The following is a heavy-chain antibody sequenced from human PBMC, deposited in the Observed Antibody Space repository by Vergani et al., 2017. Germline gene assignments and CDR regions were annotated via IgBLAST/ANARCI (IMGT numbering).Heavy chain of an antibody. J-gene: IGHJ3*01. CDR2: IYSTGST. Sequence: QVQLEESGPGLVKPSETLSLTCTVSGGSFNTYYWSWIRQSPGKGLEWIGYIYSTGSTNYNPSLNSRVTMSVDTSKNQFSLKLRSVTAADTAVYYCARGDYGGPKSDAFDVWGQGTTVTVSS. V-gene: IGHV4-59*13. CDR1: GGSFNTYY. D-gene: IGHD4-23*01. CDR3: ARGDYGGPKSDAFDV.